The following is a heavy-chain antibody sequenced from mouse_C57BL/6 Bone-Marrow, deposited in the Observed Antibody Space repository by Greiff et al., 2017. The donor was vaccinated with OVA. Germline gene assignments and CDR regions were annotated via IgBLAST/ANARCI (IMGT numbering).Heavy chain of an antibody. D-gene: IGHD3-2*02. V-gene: IGHV1-59*01. J-gene: IGHJ2*01. CDR3: ARGSSGSFDY. CDR1: GYTFTSYW. Sequence: QVQLQQPGAELVRPGTSVKLSCKASGYTFTSYWMHWVKQRPGQGLEWIGVIDPSDSYTNYNQKFKGKATLTVDTSSSTAYMQLSSLTSEDSAVYYCARGSSGSFDYWGQGTTLTVSS. CDR2: IDPSDSYT.